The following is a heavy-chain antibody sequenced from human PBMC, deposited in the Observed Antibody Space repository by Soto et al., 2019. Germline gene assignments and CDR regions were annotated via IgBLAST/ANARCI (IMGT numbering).Heavy chain of an antibody. CDR2: IYDSGNT. J-gene: IGHJ6*02. CDR1: GGPIRSYC. Sequence: SETLSLTCTVSGGPIRSYCWSWIRQPPGKGLEGSGYIYDSGNTDYNPSLKSRVTISVDTSKNQFSLKLSSVTTADTAVYYCARGGGKYYYESSGHSNHAMDVWGQGTTVTVSS. V-gene: IGHV4-59*01. CDR3: ARGGGKYYYESSGHSNHAMDV. D-gene: IGHD3-22*01.